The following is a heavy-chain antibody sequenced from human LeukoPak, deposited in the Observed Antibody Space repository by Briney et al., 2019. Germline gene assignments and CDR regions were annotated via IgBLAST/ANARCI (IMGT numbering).Heavy chain of an antibody. CDR3: ARDGWYNWNYFNYFDY. CDR1: GYTFTSYG. V-gene: IGHV1-18*01. D-gene: IGHD1-7*01. J-gene: IGHJ4*02. CDR2: ISAYNGNT. Sequence: EASVKVSCKASGYTFTSYGISWVRQAPGQGLEWMGWISAYNGNTNYAQKPQGRVTMTTDTSTSTAYMELRSLRSDDTAVYYCARDGWYNWNYFNYFDYWGQGTLVTVSS.